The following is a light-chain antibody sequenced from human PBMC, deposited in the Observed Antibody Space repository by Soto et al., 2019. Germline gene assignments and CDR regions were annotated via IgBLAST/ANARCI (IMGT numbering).Light chain of an antibody. V-gene: IGLV2-8*01. Sequence: QSVLTQPPSASGSPGQSVAISCTGTSSDVGGYNYVSWYQQHPGKAPKLMIYEVNKRPSGVPDRFSGSKSGNTASLTVSGLQDEDEADYYCSSYAGSSNVFGTGTKVTAL. CDR3: SSYAGSSNV. CDR2: EVN. J-gene: IGLJ1*01. CDR1: SSDVGGYNY.